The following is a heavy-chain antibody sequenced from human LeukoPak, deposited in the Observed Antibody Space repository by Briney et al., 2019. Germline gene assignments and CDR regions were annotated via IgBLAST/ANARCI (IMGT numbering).Heavy chain of an antibody. CDR1: GFSFTDYP. Sequence: GGSLRLSCATSGFSFTDYPMNWVRQAPGKGLEWISNIRTTAEGAKYAYYADSVKGRVTNSRDDGKNTLYLHMNSVRDLDTAVYYCAMDQRYAFDYWGQGILVTVSS. J-gene: IGHJ4*02. CDR3: AMDQRYAFDY. D-gene: IGHD3-9*01. V-gene: IGHV3-48*02. CDR2: IRTTAEGAKYA.